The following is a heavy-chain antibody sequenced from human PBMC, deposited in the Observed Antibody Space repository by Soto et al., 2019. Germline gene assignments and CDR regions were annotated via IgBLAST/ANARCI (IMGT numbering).Heavy chain of an antibody. V-gene: IGHV3-30*18. CDR3: AKDRY. CDR2: ISYDGSNK. J-gene: IGHJ4*02. CDR1: GFTFSSYG. Sequence: QVQLVESGGGVVQPGRSLRLSCAASGFTFSSYGMHWVRQAPGKGLEWVAVISYDGSNKYYADSVKGRFTISRDNSKNTLYLQINSLRAEDTAVYYCAKDRYWGQGTLVTVSS.